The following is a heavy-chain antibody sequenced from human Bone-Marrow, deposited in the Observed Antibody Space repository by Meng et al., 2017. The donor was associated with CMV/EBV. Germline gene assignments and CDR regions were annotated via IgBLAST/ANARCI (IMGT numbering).Heavy chain of an antibody. CDR2: ISYSGST. V-gene: IGHV4-39*07. Sequence: GSLRLSCTVSHGSIRSNTYYWGWIRQPPGKGLEWIGCISYSGSTYYTPSLKSRVTISVDTSKSQFSLNLSTVTAADAAIYSFASITLWYTRFDYWGQGTLVTVSS. D-gene: IGHD2-21*01. J-gene: IGHJ4*02. CDR3: ASITLWYTRFDY. CDR1: HGSIRSNTYY.